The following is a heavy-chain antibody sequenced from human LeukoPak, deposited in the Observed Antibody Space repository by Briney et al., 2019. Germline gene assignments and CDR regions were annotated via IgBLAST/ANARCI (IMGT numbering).Heavy chain of an antibody. Sequence: GGSLRLSCAASGFTFSSYEMNWVRQAPGKGLEWVSYISSSGSTIYYTDSVRGRFTISRDNAKNSLYLQMNSLRAEDTAFYYCARDVPNYRYFDLWRRGTLVTVCS. V-gene: IGHV3-48*03. CDR2: ISSSGSTI. D-gene: IGHD6-6*01. CDR3: ARDVPNYRYFDL. CDR1: GFTFSSYE. J-gene: IGHJ2*01.